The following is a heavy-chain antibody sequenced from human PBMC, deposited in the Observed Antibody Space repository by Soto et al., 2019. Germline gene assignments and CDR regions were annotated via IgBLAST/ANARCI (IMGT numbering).Heavy chain of an antibody. V-gene: IGHV4-30-2*01. J-gene: IGHJ4*02. Sequence: TLSLPCAVSGGSLSSGCYAWSWIRQPPGKGLEWIGYIYHSGRNYYNQSLKSRVTISVERSKNQFSLKLSSVTAADTAVYYCARADYGGKFDYWGQGTLGTVSS. CDR2: IYHSGRN. CDR1: GGSLSSGCYA. CDR3: ARADYGGKFDY. D-gene: IGHD4-17*01.